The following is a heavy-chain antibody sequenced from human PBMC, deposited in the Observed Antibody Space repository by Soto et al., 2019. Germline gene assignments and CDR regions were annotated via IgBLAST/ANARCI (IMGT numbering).Heavy chain of an antibody. CDR3: AKSEGYSFDI. Sequence: EVQLVESGGGLVHPGGSLGLSCAASGFTFSSHWMSWVRQAPGKGLEWVAIIRQDGREEQYLDSVKGRFTLSRDNAKNSLYLQMNGLRVEDTAVYYCAKSEGYSFDIRGQGTVVTVSS. D-gene: IGHD6-13*01. J-gene: IGHJ3*02. CDR2: IRQDGREE. V-gene: IGHV3-7*01. CDR1: GFTFSSHW.